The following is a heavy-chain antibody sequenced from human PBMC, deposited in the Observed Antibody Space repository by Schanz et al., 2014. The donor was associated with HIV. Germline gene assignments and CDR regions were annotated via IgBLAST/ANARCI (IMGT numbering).Heavy chain of an antibody. CDR3: AKDGNWYDSRYRGKGNYYYYYGMDV. CDR2: ITESGGRT. CDR1: GFAFSNYA. Sequence: EVQLVESGGGLVQPGGSLRLSCAASGFAFSNYAMSWVRQAPGKGLEWVSSITESGGRTYYADSVKGRLTISRDNSKNTLYLQIKSLRPEDTAVYYCAKDGNWYDSRYRGKGNYYYYYGMDVWGQGTTVTVSS. D-gene: IGHD3-22*01. V-gene: IGHV3-23*04. J-gene: IGHJ6*02.